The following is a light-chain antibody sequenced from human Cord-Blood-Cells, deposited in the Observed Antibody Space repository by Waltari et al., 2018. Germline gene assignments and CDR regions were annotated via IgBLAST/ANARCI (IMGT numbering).Light chain of an antibody. CDR3: QQYNSYLT. Sequence: DIQMTQSPSTLSAPVGDRVTLTCRASQSISSWLAWYQQKPGKAPKLLIYKASSLESGVPSRFSGSGSGTEFTLTISSLQPDDFATYYCQQYNSYLTFGGGTKVEIK. CDR1: QSISSW. J-gene: IGKJ4*01. CDR2: KAS. V-gene: IGKV1-5*03.